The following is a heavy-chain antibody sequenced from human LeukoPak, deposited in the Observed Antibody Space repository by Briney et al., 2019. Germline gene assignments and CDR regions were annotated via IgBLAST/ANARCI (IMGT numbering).Heavy chain of an antibody. D-gene: IGHD6-13*01. CDR1: RGSIRTADYY. CDR3: ARTSSWYAGAWFDS. Sequence: SETLSLTCTVSRGSIRTADYYWAWVRQPPGGGLEWLGSIYFSGTPYFNPSLKSRVAVSIKTSKNQFSLKVTSVNASDPAVYFCARTSSWYAGAWFDSWGQGTLVTVSS. CDR2: IYFSGTP. J-gene: IGHJ5*01. V-gene: IGHV4-39*01.